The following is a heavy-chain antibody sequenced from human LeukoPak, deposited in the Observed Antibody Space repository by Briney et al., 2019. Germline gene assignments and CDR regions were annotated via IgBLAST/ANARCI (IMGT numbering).Heavy chain of an antibody. V-gene: IGHV3-11*05. D-gene: IGHD3-9*01. J-gene: IGHJ4*02. CDR1: GFTFSDHY. Sequence: PGGSLRLSCAASGFTFSDHYMAWIRQAPGKGLEWVSYITSSSGYTNYADSVKGRFTISRDNAKNSLYLQMNSLRAEDTAVYYCARESYDILTGYFDYWGQGTLVTVSS. CDR3: ARESYDILTGYFDY. CDR2: ITSSSGYT.